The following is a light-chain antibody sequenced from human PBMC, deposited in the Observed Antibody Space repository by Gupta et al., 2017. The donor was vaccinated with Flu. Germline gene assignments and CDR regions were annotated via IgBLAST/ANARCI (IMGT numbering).Light chain of an antibody. Sequence: EIVLTHSPGILSLSPGERATLSCRAGQSVSSSYLAWYQQKPGRAPRLLIYGASSRATGIPDRFSGSGSGTDFTLTISRLEPEDFAVYYCQQYGSSPRTFGQGTKVEI. V-gene: IGKV3-20*01. CDR2: GAS. CDR3: QQYGSSPRT. J-gene: IGKJ1*01. CDR1: QSVSSSY.